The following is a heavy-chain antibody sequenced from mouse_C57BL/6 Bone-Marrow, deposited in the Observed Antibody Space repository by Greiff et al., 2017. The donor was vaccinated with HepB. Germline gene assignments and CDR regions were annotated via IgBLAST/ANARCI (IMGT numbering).Heavy chain of an antibody. CDR3: ARWRGSSPLAY. D-gene: IGHD3-2*02. Sequence: QVQLQQSGAELMKPGASVKLSCKATGYTFTGYWIEWVKQRPGHGLAWIGEILPGSGSTNYNVKFKGKATFTADTSSNTAYMQRSSLATEDSAIYYCARWRGSSPLAYWGQGTLVTVSA. CDR2: ILPGSGST. J-gene: IGHJ3*01. CDR1: GYTFTGYW. V-gene: IGHV1-9*01.